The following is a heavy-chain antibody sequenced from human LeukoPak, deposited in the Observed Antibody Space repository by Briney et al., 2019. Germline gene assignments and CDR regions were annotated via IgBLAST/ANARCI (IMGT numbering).Heavy chain of an antibody. CDR3: AREPTSGREPTSGRPLDY. Sequence: MSSETLSLTCTVSGGSISGYFWSWIRQPAGKGLEWIGRIYSSGSNNYNPSLKSRVTMSLDTSKNHLSLNLSSVTAADTGVYYCAREPTSGREPTSGRPLDYWGQGTLVTVSS. CDR2: IYSSGSN. J-gene: IGHJ4*02. CDR1: GGSISGYF. V-gene: IGHV4-4*07. D-gene: IGHD5-12*01.